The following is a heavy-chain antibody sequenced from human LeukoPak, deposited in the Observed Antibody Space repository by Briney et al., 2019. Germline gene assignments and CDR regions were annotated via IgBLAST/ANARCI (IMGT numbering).Heavy chain of an antibody. Sequence: PSETLSLTCTVSGGSISSSSYYWGWIRQPPGKGLEWIGYIYYSGSTNYNPSLKSRVTISVDTSKNQFSLKLSSVTAADTAVYYCARVPSSGYLYFDYWGQGTLVTVSS. CDR2: IYYSGST. CDR1: GGSISSSSYY. J-gene: IGHJ4*02. D-gene: IGHD3-22*01. V-gene: IGHV4-61*05. CDR3: ARVPSSGYLYFDY.